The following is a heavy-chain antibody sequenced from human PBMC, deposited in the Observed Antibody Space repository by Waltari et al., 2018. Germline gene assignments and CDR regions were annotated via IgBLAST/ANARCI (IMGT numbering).Heavy chain of an antibody. D-gene: IGHD2-2*01. J-gene: IGHJ4*02. CDR3: ARDFTSWGFDY. CDR2: ISSSSNYI. Sequence: EVQLVESGGGLVQPGGSLRLSCAASGFTFSSYSMNWVRQAPGKGLEWVSSISSSSNYIYYADSVKGRFTIFRDNAKHSLFLQMNSLRAEDTAVYYCARDFTSWGFDYWGQGTLVTVSS. V-gene: IGHV3-21*01. CDR1: GFTFSSYS.